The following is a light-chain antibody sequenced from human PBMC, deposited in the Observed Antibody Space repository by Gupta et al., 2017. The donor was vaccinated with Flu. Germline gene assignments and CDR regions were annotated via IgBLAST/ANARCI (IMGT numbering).Light chain of an antibody. J-gene: IGLJ3*02. CDR2: DDS. CDR3: QLCDSGSNNPGV. V-gene: IGLV3-21*03. CDR1: TIASKS. Sequence: KTPRHTYAITTIASKSFHCSHQKPTHAPVLVFYDDSDRHSATPAPFSGSNTGNTTTLTITSVAAGDEADYYFQLCDSGSNNPGVFGGGTKLTVL.